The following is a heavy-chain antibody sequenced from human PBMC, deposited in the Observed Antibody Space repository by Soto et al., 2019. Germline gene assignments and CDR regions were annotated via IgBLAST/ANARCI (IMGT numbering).Heavy chain of an antibody. CDR1: GGTFSSYA. V-gene: IGHV1-69*13. Sequence: AASVKVSCKASGGTFSSYAISWVRQAPGQGLEWMGGIIPIFGTANYAQKFQGRVTITADESTSTAYMELSSLRSEDTAVYYCARIFSSGYNWFDPWGQGTLVTVSS. CDR2: IIPIFGTA. D-gene: IGHD6-13*01. CDR3: ARIFSSGYNWFDP. J-gene: IGHJ5*02.